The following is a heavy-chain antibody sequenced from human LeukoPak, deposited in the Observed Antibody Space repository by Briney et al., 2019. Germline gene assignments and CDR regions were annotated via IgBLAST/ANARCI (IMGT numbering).Heavy chain of an antibody. V-gene: IGHV3-49*04. Sequence: GGSLRLSCTTFGFSFGDYAMSWVRQAPGKGLEWVGFIRSKAYGGTTEYAASVKGRFTISRDDSKSIAYVQMNSLKTEDTAVYYCTRGAFSSRYFDYWGQGTLVTVSS. D-gene: IGHD6-13*01. J-gene: IGHJ4*02. CDR2: IRSKAYGGTT. CDR3: TRGAFSSRYFDY. CDR1: GFSFGDYA.